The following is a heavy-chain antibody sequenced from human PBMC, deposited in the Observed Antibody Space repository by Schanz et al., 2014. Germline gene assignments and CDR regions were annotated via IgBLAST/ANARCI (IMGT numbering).Heavy chain of an antibody. CDR3: ARDDSPSTKPFDS. J-gene: IGHJ4*02. CDR1: GFTFSSYA. D-gene: IGHD2-21*01. Sequence: EVQLLESGGGLVQPGGSLRLSCAASGFTFSSYAMSWVRQAPGKGLEWVSAISGSGGDTYYADSVKGRFTISRDNSKNTLYLQMNSLRAEDTAVNYCARDDSPSTKPFDSWGQGTLVTVSS. V-gene: IGHV3-23*01. CDR2: ISGSGGDT.